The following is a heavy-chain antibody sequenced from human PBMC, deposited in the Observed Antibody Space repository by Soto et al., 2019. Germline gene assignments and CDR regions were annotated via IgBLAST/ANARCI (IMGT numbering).Heavy chain of an antibody. D-gene: IGHD2-15*01. CDR3: ARQAALPVVVVAAAFDY. J-gene: IGHJ4*02. CDR2: IYYSGST. Sequence: QLQLQESGPGLVKPSETLSLTCTVSGGSISSSSYYWGWIRQPPGKGLEWIGSIYYSGSTYYNPSLKSPVTISVDTSKNQFSLKLSSVTAADTAVYYCARQAALPVVVVAAAFDYWGQGTLVTVSS. CDR1: GGSISSSSYY. V-gene: IGHV4-39*01.